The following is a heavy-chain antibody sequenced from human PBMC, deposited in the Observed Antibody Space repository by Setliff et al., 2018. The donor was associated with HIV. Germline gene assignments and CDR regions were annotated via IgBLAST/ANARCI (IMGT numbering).Heavy chain of an antibody. D-gene: IGHD1-26*01. V-gene: IGHV4-39*01. CDR3: ATSEWELIDFDY. J-gene: IGHJ4*02. CDR2: IYFSGRT. CDR1: GGSISSSSYY. Sequence: ETLSLTCTVFGGSISSSSYYWGWIRQPPGKGLEWIGSIYFSGRTYYNPSLKSRVAMSVDTSKHQFSLNLNSVTAADTAVYFCATSEWELIDFDYWGQGTLVTVSS.